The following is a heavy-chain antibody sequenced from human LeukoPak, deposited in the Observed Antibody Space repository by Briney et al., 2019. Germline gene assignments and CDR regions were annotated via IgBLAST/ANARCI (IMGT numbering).Heavy chain of an antibody. CDR1: GFTFSNYG. CDR2: ISGTGGTT. V-gene: IGHV3-23*01. J-gene: IGHJ4*02. CDR3: ARDTEGFDY. Sequence: GGSLRLSCAASGFTFSNYGMNWVRQAPGKGLEWVSRISGTGGTTFYADSVKGRFTISRDNSKNTLYLQMNSLRAEDTAVYYCARDTEGFDYWGQGTLVTVSS. D-gene: IGHD4-17*01.